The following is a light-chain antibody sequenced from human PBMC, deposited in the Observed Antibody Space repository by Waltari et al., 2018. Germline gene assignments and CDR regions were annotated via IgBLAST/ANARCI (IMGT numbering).Light chain of an antibody. V-gene: IGLV1-40*01. Sequence: QSGLTQPPSVSGAPGQRVTIPCPGTSPHIRADSDLHRYQVLPGTAPKLPTFCNNNRPAGVPDRFSGSKSGTSASLAITGLQAEDEADYYCQSYDSSLIASVFGGGTKLTVL. CDR3: QSYDSSLIASV. CDR2: CNN. J-gene: IGLJ2*01. CDR1: SPHIRADSD.